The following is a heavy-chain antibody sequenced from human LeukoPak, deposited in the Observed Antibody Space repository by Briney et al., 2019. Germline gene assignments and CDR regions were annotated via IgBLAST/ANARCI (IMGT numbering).Heavy chain of an antibody. J-gene: IGHJ6*04. D-gene: IGHD5-18*01. V-gene: IGHV1-58*02. CDR2: IVVGSGNT. CDR3: AASSGYSYYYYGMDV. Sequence: TSVKVSCKASGFTFTSSAMQWVRQARGQRLEWIGWIVVGSGNTNYAQKFQERVTITRDMSTGTAYMELSSLRSEDTAVYYCAASSGYSYYYYGMDVWGKGTTVTVSS. CDR1: GFTFTSSA.